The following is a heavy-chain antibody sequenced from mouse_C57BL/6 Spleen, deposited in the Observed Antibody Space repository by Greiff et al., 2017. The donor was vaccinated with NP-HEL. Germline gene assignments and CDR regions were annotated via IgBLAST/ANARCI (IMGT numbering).Heavy chain of an antibody. CDR2: IDPSDSYN. D-gene: IGHD2-5*01. CDR3: ARMDSNPAY. CDR1: GYTFTSYW. Sequence: VQLQQPGAELVKPGASVKLSCKASGYTFTSYWMQWVKQRPGQGLEWIGEIDPSDSYNNYNQKFKGKATLTVDTSSSTAYMQLSSLTSEDSAVYYCARMDSNPAYWGQGTLVTVSA. J-gene: IGHJ3*01. V-gene: IGHV1-50*01.